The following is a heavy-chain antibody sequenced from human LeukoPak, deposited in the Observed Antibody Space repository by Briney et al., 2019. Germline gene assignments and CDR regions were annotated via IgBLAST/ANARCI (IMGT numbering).Heavy chain of an antibody. CDR2: IYYSGST. V-gene: IGHV4-39*07. CDR3: ARDNGEYTIDY. D-gene: IGHD2-8*01. Sequence: SETLSLTCTVSGGSISSSSYYWGWIRQPPGKGLEWIGSIYYSGSTYYNPSLKSRVTISVDTSKNQFSLKLSSVTAADTAVHYCARDNGEYTIDYWGQGTLVTVSS. J-gene: IGHJ4*02. CDR1: GGSISSSSYY.